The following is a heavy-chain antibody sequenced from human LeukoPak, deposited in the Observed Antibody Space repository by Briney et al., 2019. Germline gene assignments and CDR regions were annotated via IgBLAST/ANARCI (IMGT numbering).Heavy chain of an antibody. Sequence: PSETLSLTCTVSGGSISSYYWSWIRQPAGKGLEWIGRIYTSGSTNYNPSLKSRVTMSVDTSKNQFSLKLSSVTAADTAVYYCARGTTMVRGVVGYYYGMDVWGQGTRSPSP. CDR1: GGSISSYY. J-gene: IGHJ6*02. D-gene: IGHD3-10*01. V-gene: IGHV4-4*07. CDR2: IYTSGST. CDR3: ARGTTMVRGVVGYYYGMDV.